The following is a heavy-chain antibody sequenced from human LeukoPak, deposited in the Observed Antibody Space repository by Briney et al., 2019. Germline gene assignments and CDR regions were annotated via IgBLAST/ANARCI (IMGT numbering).Heavy chain of an antibody. Sequence: PGRSLRLSCAASGFTFSSYGMHWVRQAPGKGLEWVAVIWYDGSNKYYADSVKSRFTISRDNSKNTLYLQMNSLRAEDTAVYYCAREEYQLKRYFDYWGQGTLATVSS. CDR1: GFTFSSYG. V-gene: IGHV3-33*01. CDR3: AREEYQLKRYFDY. D-gene: IGHD2-2*01. J-gene: IGHJ4*02. CDR2: IWYDGSNK.